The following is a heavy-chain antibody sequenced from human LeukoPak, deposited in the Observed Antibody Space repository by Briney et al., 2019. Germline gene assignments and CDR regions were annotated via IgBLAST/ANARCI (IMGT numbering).Heavy chain of an antibody. CDR2: ISAYDGNT. D-gene: IGHD6-19*01. V-gene: IGHV1-18*04. CDR1: GYTFTGYY. J-gene: IGHJ4*02. CDR3: ARSDPTVAGTY. Sequence: GASVKVSCKASGYTFTGYYMHWVRQAPGQGLEWMGWISAYDGNTNYAQKFQGRVTVTTDTSTSTAYMEVRSLRSDDTAVYYCARSDPTVAGTYWGQGTLVTVSS.